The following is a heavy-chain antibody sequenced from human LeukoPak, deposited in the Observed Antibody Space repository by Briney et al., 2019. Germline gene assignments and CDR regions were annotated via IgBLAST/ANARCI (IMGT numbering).Heavy chain of an antibody. D-gene: IGHD1-14*01. CDR2: INDSGYT. CDR1: GGSFSGYY. V-gene: IGHV4-34*01. CDR3: ARGPDHAKVGY. Sequence: SETLSLTCAVYGGSFSGYYWTWIRQPPEKGLEWIGEINDSGYTDYNTSLKSRLTISIDTSKNQFSLKLSSVTAADTAVYYYARGPDHAKVGYWGQGTLVTVSS. J-gene: IGHJ4*02.